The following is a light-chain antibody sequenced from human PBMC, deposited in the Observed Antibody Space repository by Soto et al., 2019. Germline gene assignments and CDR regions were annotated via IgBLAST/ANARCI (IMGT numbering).Light chain of an antibody. CDR2: WAS. CDR1: QSLLSKSNNKNY. Sequence: DIVLTQSPDSLAMSLGERATINCKSSQSLLSKSNNKNYLSWFQQKVGQPPKLLISWASTRDSGVPDRFSGSGSGTDFTLTISSLQSEDVAVYYCQQYYTDPLTFGGGTKVEIK. CDR3: QQYYTDPLT. J-gene: IGKJ4*01. V-gene: IGKV4-1*01.